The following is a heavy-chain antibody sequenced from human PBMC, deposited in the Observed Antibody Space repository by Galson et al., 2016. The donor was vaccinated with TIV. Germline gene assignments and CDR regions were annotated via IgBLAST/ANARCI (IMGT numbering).Heavy chain of an antibody. V-gene: IGHV3-74*01. Sequence: SLRLSCAASGFTFSNFWMHWVRQVPGKGLVWVSRIKTDGSRTDYVVSVKGRFTISRGNVKDTVYLQMDSLRAEDTAVYYCRSRGDSIAHDVVDFWGHGTMGTVSS. D-gene: IGHD6-13*01. J-gene: IGHJ3*01. CDR1: GFTFSNFW. CDR3: RSRGDSIAHDVVDF. CDR2: IKTDGSRT.